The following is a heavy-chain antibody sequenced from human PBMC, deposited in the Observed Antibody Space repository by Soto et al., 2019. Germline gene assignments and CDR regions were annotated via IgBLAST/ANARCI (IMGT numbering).Heavy chain of an antibody. CDR1: GFTFNTYG. Sequence: QVQLVESGGGVVQPGRSLRLSCAASGFTFNTYGMHWVRQAPGKGLEWVAVTSYDGSNKYYADSVKGRFTISRDNAKNTLYVEMNSLRTEDTAVYYCVKGATGGPRGYFDLWGSGTLVTVSS. CDR2: TSYDGSNK. D-gene: IGHD3-16*01. CDR3: VKGATGGPRGYFDL. J-gene: IGHJ2*01. V-gene: IGHV3-30*18.